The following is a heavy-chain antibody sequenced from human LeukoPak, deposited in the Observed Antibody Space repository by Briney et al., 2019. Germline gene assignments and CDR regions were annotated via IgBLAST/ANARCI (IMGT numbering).Heavy chain of an antibody. CDR2: ITTYNGNT. CDR3: ARLIEYRTSSRVFDI. CDR1: GYSLTTYG. D-gene: IGHD6-6*01. Sequence: ASVKVSCKASGYSLTTYGITWVRQAPGQGLEWMGWITTYNGNTNYARKLQGRVPMTTDTSTNTAYMELGSLRPDDPAVYYCARLIEYRTSSRVFDIWGQGTMVTVSS. V-gene: IGHV1-18*01. J-gene: IGHJ3*02.